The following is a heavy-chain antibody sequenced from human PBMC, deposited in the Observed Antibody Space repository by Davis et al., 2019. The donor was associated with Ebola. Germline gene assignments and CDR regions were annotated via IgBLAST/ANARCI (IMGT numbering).Heavy chain of an antibody. CDR3: ARGASRIQLWSHPFFDY. Sequence: AASVKVSCKASGYTFTSYGISWVRQAPGQGLEWMGWINPNSGGTNYAQKFQGWVTMTRDTSISTAYMELSRLRSDDTAVYYCARGASRIQLWSHPFFDYWGQGTLVTVSS. V-gene: IGHV1-2*04. D-gene: IGHD5-18*01. J-gene: IGHJ4*02. CDR1: GYTFTSYG. CDR2: INPNSGGT.